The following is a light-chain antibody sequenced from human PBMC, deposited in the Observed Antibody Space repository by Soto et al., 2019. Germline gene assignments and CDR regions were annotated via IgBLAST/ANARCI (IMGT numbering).Light chain of an antibody. CDR3: CSYSTSNTVV. CDR1: SSDVGTYDY. Sequence: QSVLTQPASVSGSPGQSITISCTGTSSDVGTYDYVSWYQQHPGKAPKLLIYEVSNRPSGISNRFSGSKSGNTASLTISGLQAEDEADYNCCSYSTSNTVVFGGGTKVTVL. V-gene: IGLV2-14*01. CDR2: EVS. J-gene: IGLJ2*01.